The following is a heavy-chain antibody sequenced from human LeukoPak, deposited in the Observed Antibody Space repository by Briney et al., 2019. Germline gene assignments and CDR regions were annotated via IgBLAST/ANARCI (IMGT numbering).Heavy chain of an antibody. V-gene: IGHV4-38-2*02. CDR1: GYSISSGYY. D-gene: IGHD5-12*01. CDR2: IYHSGST. CDR3: ARIRGYDRIDY. Sequence: SETLSLTCTVSGYSISSGYYWGWIRQPPGKGLEWIGSIYHSGSTYYNPSLKSRVTISVDTSKNQFSLKLSSVTAADTAVYYCARIRGYDRIDYWGQGTLVTVSS. J-gene: IGHJ4*02.